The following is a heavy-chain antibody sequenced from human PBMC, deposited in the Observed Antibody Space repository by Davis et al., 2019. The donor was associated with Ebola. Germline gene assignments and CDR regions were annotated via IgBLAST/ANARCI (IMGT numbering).Heavy chain of an antibody. V-gene: IGHV4-34*01. D-gene: IGHD2-15*01. CDR1: GGSFSGYY. CDR2: INHSGST. Sequence: SETLSLTCAVYGGSFSGYYWSWIRQPPGKGLEWIGEINHSGSTNYNPSLKSRVTISVDTSKNQFSLKLGSVTAADTAVYYCARQKCGGGSCYGRRYYYYGMDVWGQGTTVTVSS. J-gene: IGHJ6*02. CDR3: ARQKCGGGSCYGRRYYYYGMDV.